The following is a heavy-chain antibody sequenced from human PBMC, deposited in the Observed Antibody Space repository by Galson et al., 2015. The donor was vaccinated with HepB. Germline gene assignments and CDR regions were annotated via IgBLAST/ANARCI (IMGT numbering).Heavy chain of an antibody. CDR1: GFTFSSYA. D-gene: IGHD3-3*01. CDR3: AKGGRRITIFGVEKTNYFDY. Sequence: SLRLSCAASGFTFSSYAMSWVRQAPGKGLEWVSAISGSGGSTYYADSVKGRFTISRDNSKNTLYLQMNSLRAEDTAVYYCAKGGRRITIFGVEKTNYFDYWGQGTLVTVSS. J-gene: IGHJ4*02. CDR2: ISGSGGST. V-gene: IGHV3-23*01.